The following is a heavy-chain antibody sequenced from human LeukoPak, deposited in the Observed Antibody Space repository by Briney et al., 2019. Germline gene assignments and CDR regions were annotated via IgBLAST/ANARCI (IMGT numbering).Heavy chain of an antibody. D-gene: IGHD6-19*01. Sequence: SETLSLTCTVSGGSISSYYWSWIRPPPGKGLEWIGYIYYSGSTNYNPSLKSRVTISVDTSKNQFSLKLSSVTAADTAVYYCARAKGYSSGWAENWFDPWGQGTLVTVSS. J-gene: IGHJ5*02. CDR3: ARAKGYSSGWAENWFDP. CDR2: IYYSGST. CDR1: GGSISSYY. V-gene: IGHV4-59*01.